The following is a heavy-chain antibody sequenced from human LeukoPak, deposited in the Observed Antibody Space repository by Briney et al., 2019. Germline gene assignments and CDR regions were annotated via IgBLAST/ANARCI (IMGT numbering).Heavy chain of an antibody. J-gene: IGHJ4*02. V-gene: IGHV4-61*02. CDR2: IYTSEST. CDR1: GDSISGGSYY. Sequence: SETLSLTCTVSGDSISGGSYYWSWIRQPAGKGLEWIGRIYTSESTNYNPSLKSRVTISADTSENHFSLSLSSVTAADTAVYYCARMYCSSISCYGFTKPYYFDHWGQGSLVTVSS. D-gene: IGHD2-2*01. CDR3: ARMYCSSISCYGFTKPYYFDH.